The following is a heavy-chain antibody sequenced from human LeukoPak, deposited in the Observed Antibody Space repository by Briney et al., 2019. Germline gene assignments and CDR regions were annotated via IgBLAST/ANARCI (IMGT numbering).Heavy chain of an antibody. J-gene: IGHJ4*02. Sequence: ASVKVSCKASGYTFTGYYMHWVRQAPGQGLEWLGRINPNSGGTNYAQKFQGRVTMTRDTSISTAYMELSRLISDDTAVYYCARGITMVRGVHFDYWGQGTLVTVSS. CDR1: GYTFTGYY. CDR3: ARGITMVRGVHFDY. V-gene: IGHV1-2*06. CDR2: INPNSGGT. D-gene: IGHD3-10*01.